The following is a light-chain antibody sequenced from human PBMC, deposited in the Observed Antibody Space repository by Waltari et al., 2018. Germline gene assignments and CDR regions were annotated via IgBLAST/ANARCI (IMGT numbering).Light chain of an antibody. CDR2: EVS. V-gene: IGLV2-8*01. CDR1: RSDFGSYNS. J-gene: IGLJ2*01. Sequence: SALTQPPSASGSPGQSVTISCTGTRSDFGSYNSVSWYQQHPGKAPKLMIYEVSKRPSGVPDRFSGSKSGNTASLTVSGLQAEDEADYYCSSYAGSNNVVFGGGTKLTVL. CDR3: SSYAGSNNVV.